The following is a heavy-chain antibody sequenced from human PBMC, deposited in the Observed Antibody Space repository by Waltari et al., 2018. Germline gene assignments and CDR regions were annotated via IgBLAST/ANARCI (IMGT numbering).Heavy chain of an antibody. CDR3: ATPGGILESSYFDY. J-gene: IGHJ4*02. D-gene: IGHD3-16*01. CDR2: SIPIFGTA. V-gene: IGHV1-69*13. CDR1: GGTFSSYA. Sequence: QVQLVQSGAEVKKPGSSVKVSCKASGGTFSSYAISWVRQAPGQGLEWMVGSIPIFGTANYAQKYQGRDTITADKATSKAYMELSSMRSEDTAVYYCATPGGILESSYFDYWGQGTLVTVSS.